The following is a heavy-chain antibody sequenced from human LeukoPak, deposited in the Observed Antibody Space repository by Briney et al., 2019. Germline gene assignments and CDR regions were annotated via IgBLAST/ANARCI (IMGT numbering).Heavy chain of an antibody. D-gene: IGHD6-13*01. CDR2: ISAYNGNT. V-gene: IGHV1-18*01. CDR1: GYTFTSYG. J-gene: IGHJ5*02. CDR3: ARDRVGQHLVLQWFDP. Sequence: ASVRVSCKASGYTFTSYGISWVRQAPGEGVEGRGWISAYNGNTKYAQKLQGRDTMTTDTSTSTAYLELWSLRSDDTAVYYCARDRVGQHLVLQWFDPWGQGTLVTVSS.